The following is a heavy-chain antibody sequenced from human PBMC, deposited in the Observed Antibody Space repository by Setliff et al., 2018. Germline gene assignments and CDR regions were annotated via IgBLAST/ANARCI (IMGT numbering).Heavy chain of an antibody. D-gene: IGHD6-13*01. CDR3: TRDLAGAAAGTILDY. CDR1: GFTFGDYA. J-gene: IGHJ4*02. V-gene: IGHV3-49*04. CDR2: IRSKAYGGTT. Sequence: PGGSLRLSCTASGFTFGDYAMSWVRQAPGKGLEWVGFIRSKAYGGTTEYAASVKGRFTISRDDSKSIAYLQMNSLKTEDTAVYYCTRDLAGAAAGTILDYWGQGTLVTVSS.